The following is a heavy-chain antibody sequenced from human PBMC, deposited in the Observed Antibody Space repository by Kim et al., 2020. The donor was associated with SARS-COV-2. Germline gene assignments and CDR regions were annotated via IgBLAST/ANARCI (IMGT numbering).Heavy chain of an antibody. CDR3: ARVRIQLWTRYFDY. V-gene: IGHV1-46*01. D-gene: IGHD5-18*01. Sequence: AQKVPGRVTMTRDTSTSTVYMELSSLRAEDTAVYYCARVRIQLWTRYFDYWGQGTLVTVSS. J-gene: IGHJ4*02.